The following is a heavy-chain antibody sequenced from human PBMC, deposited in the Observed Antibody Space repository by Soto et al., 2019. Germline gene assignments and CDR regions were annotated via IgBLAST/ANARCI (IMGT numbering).Heavy chain of an antibody. CDR1: GGSISSSSYY. CDR3: ARQEYSNFDY. J-gene: IGHJ4*02. D-gene: IGHD4-4*01. V-gene: IGHV4-39*01. CDR2: IYYSGST. Sequence: QLQLQESGPGLVKPSETLSLTCTVSGGSISSSSYYWGWIRQPPGKGLEWIGSIYYSGSTYSNPYLKRRVTLSVDTSKNQFSLKLSSVTDADTAVYYCARQEYSNFDYWGQGTLVTVSS.